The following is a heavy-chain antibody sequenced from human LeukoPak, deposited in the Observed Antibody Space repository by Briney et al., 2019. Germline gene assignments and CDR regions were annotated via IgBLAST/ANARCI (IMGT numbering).Heavy chain of an antibody. J-gene: IGHJ4*02. D-gene: IGHD5-18*01. CDR1: GFTFSSYS. CDR2: ISSSSSYI. Sequence: GGSPRLSCAASGFTFSSYSMNWVRQAPGKGLEWVSSISSSSSYIYYADSVKGRFTISRDNAKNSLYLQLNSLRAEDTAVYYCARDRGYSYGRGIDYWGQGTLVTVSS. CDR3: ARDRGYSYGRGIDY. V-gene: IGHV3-21*01.